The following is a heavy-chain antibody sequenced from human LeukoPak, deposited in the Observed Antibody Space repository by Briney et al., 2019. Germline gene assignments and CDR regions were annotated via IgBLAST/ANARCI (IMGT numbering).Heavy chain of an antibody. V-gene: IGHV5-51*01. CDR3: ARHSYYYDSSDYYMGDY. J-gene: IGHJ4*02. CDR1: GYSFTSYW. D-gene: IGHD3-22*01. Sequence: GESLKISCKGSGYSFTSYWIGWVRQMPGKGLEWMGIIYPGDSDTRYSPSFQGQVTISADKSINTAYLQWSSLKASDTAIYYCARHSYYYDSSDYYMGDYWGQGTLVTVSS. CDR2: IYPGDSDT.